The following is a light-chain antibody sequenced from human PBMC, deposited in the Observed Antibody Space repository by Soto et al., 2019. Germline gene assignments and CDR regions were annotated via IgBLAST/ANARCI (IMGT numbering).Light chain of an antibody. J-gene: IGKJ1*01. CDR2: DAS. V-gene: IGKV1-5*01. CDR3: QQYNDWWT. CDR1: QGVGTY. Sequence: IQMTQSPSTLSASVGDRVTITCRASQGVGTYLAWYQHKPGKAPKLLIYDASKLESGVPSRFSGSESGTDFILTIISLQPDDFATYYCQQYNDWWTFGQGTKLEIK.